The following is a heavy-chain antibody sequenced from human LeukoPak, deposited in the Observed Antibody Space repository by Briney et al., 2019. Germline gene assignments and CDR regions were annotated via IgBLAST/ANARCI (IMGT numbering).Heavy chain of an antibody. V-gene: IGHV3-7*03. CDR1: GFTLSSYW. D-gene: IGHD2-15*01. Sequence: GGSLRLSCAASGFTLSSYWMSWVRQAPGKGLEWVANIKQDGSEKYYVDSVKGRFTISRDNSKNTLYLQMNSLRAEDTAVYYCAKPYRYCSGGSCQSTISYYYYYGMDVWGQGTTVTVSS. CDR2: IKQDGSEK. CDR3: AKPYRYCSGGSCQSTISYYYYYGMDV. J-gene: IGHJ6*02.